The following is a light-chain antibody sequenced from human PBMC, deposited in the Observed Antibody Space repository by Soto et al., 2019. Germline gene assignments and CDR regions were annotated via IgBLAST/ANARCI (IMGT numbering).Light chain of an antibody. Sequence: QSVLTQPPSASGTPGQTVAISCSGSNSNIGSNTVNWYQQFPGTAPKLLIYENKQRPSGVPDRFSGSKSDTSASLAISGLLSDDESDYYCAAWDDSPNGWVFGGGTKLTVL. J-gene: IGLJ3*02. CDR1: NSNIGSNT. CDR3: AAWDDSPNGWV. CDR2: ENK. V-gene: IGLV1-44*01.